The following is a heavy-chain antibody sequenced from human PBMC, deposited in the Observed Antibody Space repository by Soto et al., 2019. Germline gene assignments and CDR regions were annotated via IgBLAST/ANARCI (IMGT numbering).Heavy chain of an antibody. V-gene: IGHV3-21*01. CDR3: ARDLLTQDIVVVPAAQYYYYYYGMDV. Sequence: KLGGSLRLSCAASGFTFSSYSMNWVRQAPGKGLEWVSSISSSSSYIYYADSVKGRFTIPRDNAKNSLYLQMNSLRAEDTAVYYCARDLLTQDIVVVPAAQYYYYYYGMDVWGQGTTVTVSS. CDR2: ISSSSSYI. D-gene: IGHD2-2*01. J-gene: IGHJ6*02. CDR1: GFTFSSYS.